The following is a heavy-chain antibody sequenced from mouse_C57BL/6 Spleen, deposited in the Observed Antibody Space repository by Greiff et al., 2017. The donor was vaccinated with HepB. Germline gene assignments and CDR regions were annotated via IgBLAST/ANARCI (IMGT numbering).Heavy chain of an antibody. D-gene: IGHD4-1*01. CDR1: GYSITSGYY. J-gene: IGHJ4*01. V-gene: IGHV3-6*01. CDR2: ISYDGSN. CDR3: ARDLNWEGAMDY. Sequence: EVQLQQSGPGLVKPSQSLSLTCSVTGYSITSGYYWNWIRQFPGNKLEWMGYISYDGSNNYNPSLKNRISITRDTSKNQFFLKLNSVTTEDTATYYCARDLNWEGAMDYWGQGTSVTVSS.